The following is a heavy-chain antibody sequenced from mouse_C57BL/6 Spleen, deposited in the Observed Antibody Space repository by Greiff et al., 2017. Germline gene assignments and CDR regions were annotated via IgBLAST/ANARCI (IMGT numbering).Heavy chain of an antibody. CDR3: ARGDLYYYGSSYFDY. V-gene: IGHV1-53*01. Sequence: VQLQQPGTELVKPGASVKLSCKASGYTFTSYWMHWVKQRPGPGLEWIGNINPSNGGTNYNEKFKSKATLTVDKSSSTTYMQLSSLTSEDSAVYYCARGDLYYYGSSYFDYWGQGTTLTVSS. D-gene: IGHD1-1*01. CDR2: INPSNGGT. J-gene: IGHJ2*01. CDR1: GYTFTSYW.